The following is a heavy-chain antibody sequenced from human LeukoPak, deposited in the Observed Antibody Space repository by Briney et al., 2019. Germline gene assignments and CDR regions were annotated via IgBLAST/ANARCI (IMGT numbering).Heavy chain of an antibody. CDR1: GFTFSSCA. Sequence: PGGSLRLSCAASGFTFSSCAMTWVRQAPGKGLEWVSAITGSGGSTYYADSVKGRFTVSRDNSKNTLYLQMNSLRAEDTAVYYCAGGRTPQDYWGQGTLVTVSS. CDR3: AGGRTPQDY. J-gene: IGHJ4*02. D-gene: IGHD1-26*01. CDR2: ITGSGGST. V-gene: IGHV3-23*01.